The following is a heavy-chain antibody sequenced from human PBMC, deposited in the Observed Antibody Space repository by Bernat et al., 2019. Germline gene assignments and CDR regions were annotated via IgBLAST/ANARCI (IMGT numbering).Heavy chain of an antibody. Sequence: QVHLVESGGGVVQPGGSLRLSCAASGFTFSSSGMHWVRQAPGKGLEWVALIRYDGSKKYYADSVKGQVTISRDNSKNMLYLQMNSLRAEDTAVYYCAKSVYSSDNYGMDVWGQGTTVTVSS. CDR1: GFTFSSSG. CDR3: AKSVYSSDNYGMDV. V-gene: IGHV3-30*02. J-gene: IGHJ6*02. D-gene: IGHD6-19*01. CDR2: IRYDGSKK.